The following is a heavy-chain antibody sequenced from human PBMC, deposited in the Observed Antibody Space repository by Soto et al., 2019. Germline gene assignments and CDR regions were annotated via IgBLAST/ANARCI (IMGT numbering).Heavy chain of an antibody. CDR2: IYYSGST. Sequence: QVQLQESGPGLVKPSQTLSLTCTVSGGSISSGDNYWSWIRQHPGKGLEWIGYIYYSGSTYYNPSLWRRVTISIDTSKNQFSLKLSSVTAADSAVYYWARVRAGAAYYYDSTGFDHWGQGSLVTVSS. V-gene: IGHV4-31*03. CDR3: ARVRAGAAYYYDSTGFDH. J-gene: IGHJ4*02. CDR1: GGSISSGDNY. D-gene: IGHD3-22*01.